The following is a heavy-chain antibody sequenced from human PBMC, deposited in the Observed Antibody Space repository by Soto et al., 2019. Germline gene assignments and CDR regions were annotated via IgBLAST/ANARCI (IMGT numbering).Heavy chain of an antibody. Sequence: SETLSLTCTVSGGSMRNYFWTWIRQPPGKGLEWIGYIHYSGTTSFFPSYNPSLRSRVTISEDTSKNQFSLKLLSVTTAETAVYFCSAGEASSRNLAPDYFDFWGQGTLVTVSS. CDR1: GGSMRNYF. V-gene: IGHV4-59*01. J-gene: IGHJ4*02. D-gene: IGHD6-13*01. CDR3: SAGEASSRNLAPDYFDF. CDR2: IHYSGTT.